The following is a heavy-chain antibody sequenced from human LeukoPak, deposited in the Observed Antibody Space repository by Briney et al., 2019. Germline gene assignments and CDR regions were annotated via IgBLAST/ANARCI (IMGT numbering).Heavy chain of an antibody. Sequence: GGSLRLPCAASGSTISSYAMSWVRQAPGKGLEWVSAISGSGGITYYADSVKGRFTISRDNSKNTLYLQMNSLRAEDTAVYYCARTQYSSGWYNWFDPWGQGTLVTVSS. D-gene: IGHD6-19*01. CDR1: GSTISSYA. J-gene: IGHJ5*02. V-gene: IGHV3-23*01. CDR3: ARTQYSSGWYNWFDP. CDR2: ISGSGGIT.